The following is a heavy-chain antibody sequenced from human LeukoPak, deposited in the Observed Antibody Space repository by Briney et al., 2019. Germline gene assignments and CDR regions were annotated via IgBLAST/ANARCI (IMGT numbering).Heavy chain of an antibody. CDR3: AREVSGVVVPAANYYYYMDV. V-gene: IGHV4-30-4*08. D-gene: IGHD2-2*01. J-gene: IGHJ6*03. CDR1: GGSISSGDYY. CDR2: IYYSGST. Sequence: SETLSLTCTVSGGSISSGDYYWSWIRQPPGKGLEWIGYIYYSGSTYYNPSLKSRVTISVDTSKNQFSLKLSYVTAADTAVYYCAREVSGVVVPAANYYYYMDVWGKGTTVTVSS.